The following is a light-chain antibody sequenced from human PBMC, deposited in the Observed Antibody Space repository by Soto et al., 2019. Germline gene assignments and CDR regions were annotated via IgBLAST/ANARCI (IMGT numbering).Light chain of an antibody. J-gene: IGLJ1*01. CDR2: LNSDGSH. V-gene: IGLV4-69*01. CDR1: SGHSSYA. Sequence: QPVLTQSPSASASLGASVKLTCTLSSGHSSYAIAWHQQRPEKGPRYLMKLNSDGSHNKGDGISDRFSGSSSGAERYLTISSLQSEDEADYYCQTWGTGIPYVFGTGTKLPVL. CDR3: QTWGTGIPYV.